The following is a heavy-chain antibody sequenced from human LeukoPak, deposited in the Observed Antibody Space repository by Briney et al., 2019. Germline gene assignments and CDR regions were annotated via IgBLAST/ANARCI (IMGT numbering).Heavy chain of an antibody. J-gene: IGHJ4*02. V-gene: IGHV4-34*01. CDR1: GGSFRGYY. CDR3: ARGNKGEMATNWMVDY. D-gene: IGHD5-24*01. CDR2: IDHSGST. Sequence: SATISLSCAVDGGSFRGYYWSWSRPPPGEGLGGIGEIDHSGSTNYNPSTKSRVTILADTSKNPISLKLSSVTAADTAVYDCARGNKGEMATNWMVDYWGQGTLVTVSS.